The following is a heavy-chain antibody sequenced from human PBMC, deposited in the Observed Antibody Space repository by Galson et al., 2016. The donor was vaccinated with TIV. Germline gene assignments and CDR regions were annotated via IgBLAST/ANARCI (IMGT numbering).Heavy chain of an antibody. J-gene: IGHJ4*02. CDR2: ISSDGSHK. Sequence: SLRLSCADAGPTFTYYPMHWVRQAPGKGLEWVAVISSDGSHKSYADSVKGRFTISRDNSKNTLYLQMTTLRAQDTAVYYCAKEVPRRLPFWGQGTLVTVSS. D-gene: IGHD4-11*01. CDR3: AKEVPRRLPF. CDR1: GPTFTYYP. V-gene: IGHV3-30-3*01.